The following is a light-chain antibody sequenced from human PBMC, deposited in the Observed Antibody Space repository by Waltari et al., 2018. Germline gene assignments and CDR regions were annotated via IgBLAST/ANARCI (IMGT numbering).Light chain of an antibody. J-gene: IGKJ4*01. CDR3: QQANTFPVT. Sequence: DIQMTQSPSSVSASVGDRVTITCRASQDISNWLAWYQQKPGKAPKLLIFPASRLQSWVPSRFSGSGSGSDFSLTISSLQPEDFATYYCQQANTFPVTFGGGTKVEIK. V-gene: IGKV1-12*01. CDR1: QDISNW. CDR2: PAS.